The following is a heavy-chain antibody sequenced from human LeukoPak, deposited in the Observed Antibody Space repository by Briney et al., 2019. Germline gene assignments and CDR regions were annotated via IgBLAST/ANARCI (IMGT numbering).Heavy chain of an antibody. CDR3: ARHALGYCSITSSPSRQYLDY. CDR1: GSSISSYY. CDR2: IYTSGST. J-gene: IGHJ4*02. D-gene: IGHD2-2*01. Sequence: SETLSLTCTVSGSSISSYYWSWIRQPPGKGLEWIGYIYTSGSTNYNPSLKSRVTISVDTSKNQFSLKLSSVTAADTAVYYCARHALGYCSITSSPSRQYLDYWGQGTLVTVS. V-gene: IGHV4-4*09.